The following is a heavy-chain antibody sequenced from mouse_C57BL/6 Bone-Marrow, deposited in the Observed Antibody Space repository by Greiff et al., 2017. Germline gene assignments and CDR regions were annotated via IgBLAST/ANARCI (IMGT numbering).Heavy chain of an antibody. D-gene: IGHD2-2*01. J-gene: IGHJ2*01. CDR2: ISGGGGNT. Sequence: DVHLVESGGGLVKPGGSLKLSCAASGFTFSSYTMSWVRQTPEKRLEWVATISGGGGNTYYPDSVKGRFTISRDNAKNTLYLQMSSLRSEDTALYYCARQVYYGYDSFDYWGQGTTLTVSS. CDR3: ARQVYYGYDSFDY. V-gene: IGHV5-9*01. CDR1: GFTFSSYT.